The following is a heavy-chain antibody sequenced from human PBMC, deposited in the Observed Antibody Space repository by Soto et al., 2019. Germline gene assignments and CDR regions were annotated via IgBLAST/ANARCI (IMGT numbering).Heavy chain of an antibody. V-gene: IGHV1-2*02. D-gene: IGHD4-17*01. CDR1: GYTFTDYS. Sequence: ASVKVSCKASGYTFTDYSIYWVRQAPGQGLEWMGRINPNTGGTNSAQKFQGRVTLTRDTSINTVYMELSRLRSDDTAVYYCARVGEDYGGKGYFAYWGQGTLVTVSS. CDR2: INPNTGGT. J-gene: IGHJ4*02. CDR3: ARVGEDYGGKGYFAY.